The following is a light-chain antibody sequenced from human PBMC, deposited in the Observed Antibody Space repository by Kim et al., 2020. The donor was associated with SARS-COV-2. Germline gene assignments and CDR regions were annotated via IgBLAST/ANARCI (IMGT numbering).Light chain of an antibody. CDR1: SSNIGSNT. Sequence: GQRVTISCSGSSSNIGSNTVNWYQQLPGTAPKFLIFSNNQRPSGVPDRFSGSKSGTSTSLSISGRQSEDEADYYCAVWDDSLNGPVFGGGTQLTVL. V-gene: IGLV1-44*01. CDR2: SNN. J-gene: IGLJ3*02. CDR3: AVWDDSLNGPV.